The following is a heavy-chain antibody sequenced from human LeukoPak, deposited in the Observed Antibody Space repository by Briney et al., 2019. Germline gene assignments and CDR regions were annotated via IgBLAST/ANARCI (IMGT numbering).Heavy chain of an antibody. D-gene: IGHD2/OR15-2a*01. CDR1: GGSINSHY. Sequence: LETLSLTCTVSGGSINSHYWSWIRQPPGKGLEWIGYICNSGSTKYNPSLESRVTISVDTSKNQFSLKVNSVTAADTAVYYCARSFYGHYFDYWGQGTLAIVSS. CDR2: ICNSGST. CDR3: ARSFYGHYFDY. J-gene: IGHJ4*02. V-gene: IGHV4-59*11.